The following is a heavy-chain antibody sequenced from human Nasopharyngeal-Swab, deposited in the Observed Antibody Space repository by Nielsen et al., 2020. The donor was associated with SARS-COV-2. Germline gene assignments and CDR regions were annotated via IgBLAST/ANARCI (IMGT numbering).Heavy chain of an antibody. Sequence: ASVKVSCKASGYTFTSYDINWVRQATGQGLEWMGWMNPNSGNTGYAQKFQGRVTMTRNTSISTAYMELSSLRSGDTAVYYCARGTPYYYGSGSYSIGGFLDVWGQGTTVTVSS. J-gene: IGHJ6*02. CDR1: GYTFTSYD. CDR2: MNPNSGNT. CDR3: ARGTPYYYGSGSYSIGGFLDV. D-gene: IGHD3-10*01. V-gene: IGHV1-8*01.